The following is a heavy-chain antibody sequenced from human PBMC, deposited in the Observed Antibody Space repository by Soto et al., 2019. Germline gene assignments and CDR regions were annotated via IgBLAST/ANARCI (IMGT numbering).Heavy chain of an antibody. CDR2: IIPIFGTA. Sequence: SVKVSCKASGGTFSSYAISWVRQAPGQGLEWMGGIIPIFGTANYAQKFQGRVTITADESTSTAYMELSSLRSEDTAVYYCAREVPVAARPDRYYYYYGMDVWGQ. J-gene: IGHJ6*02. D-gene: IGHD6-6*01. CDR1: GGTFSSYA. V-gene: IGHV1-69*13. CDR3: AREVPVAARPDRYYYYYGMDV.